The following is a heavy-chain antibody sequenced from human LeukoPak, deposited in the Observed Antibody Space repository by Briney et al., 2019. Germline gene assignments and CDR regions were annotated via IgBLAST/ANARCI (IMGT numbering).Heavy chain of an antibody. CDR3: ARGHYDFWSGQRFYMDV. D-gene: IGHD3-3*01. Sequence: GASVKVSCKASGYTFTSYDINWVRQATGQGLEWMGWMNPNSGNTGYAQKFQGRVTITRSTSISTAYMELRSLRSEDTAVYYCARGHYDFWSGQRFYMDVWGKGTTVTVSS. V-gene: IGHV1-8*03. J-gene: IGHJ6*03. CDR1: GYTFTSYD. CDR2: MNPNSGNT.